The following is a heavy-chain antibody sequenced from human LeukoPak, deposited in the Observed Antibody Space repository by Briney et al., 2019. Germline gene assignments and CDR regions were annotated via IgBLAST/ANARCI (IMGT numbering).Heavy chain of an antibody. Sequence: ASVKVSCKASGYTFTSYDINWVRQATGQGLEWMGWMNPNSGNTSYAQKFQGRVTMTRDMSTSTDYMELSSLRSEDTAVYYCARDNSVGDTAWWFDPWGQGTLVTVSS. CDR2: MNPNSGNT. D-gene: IGHD1-26*01. CDR1: GYTFTSYD. J-gene: IGHJ5*02. V-gene: IGHV1-8*01. CDR3: ARDNSVGDTAWWFDP.